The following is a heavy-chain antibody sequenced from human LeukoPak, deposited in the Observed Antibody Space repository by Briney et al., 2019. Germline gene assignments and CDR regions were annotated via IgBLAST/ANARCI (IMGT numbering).Heavy chain of an antibody. D-gene: IGHD3-10*01. CDR2: INTNTGNP. J-gene: IGHJ4*02. CDR1: GYTFTSYA. V-gene: IGHV7-4-1*02. CDR3: ARGITMVRGALYYFDY. Sequence: ASVKVSCKASGYTFTSYAMNWVRQAPGQGLEWMGWINTNTGNPTYAQGFTGRFVFSLDTSVSTAYLQISSLKAEDTAVYYCARGITMVRGALYYFDYWGQGILVTVSS.